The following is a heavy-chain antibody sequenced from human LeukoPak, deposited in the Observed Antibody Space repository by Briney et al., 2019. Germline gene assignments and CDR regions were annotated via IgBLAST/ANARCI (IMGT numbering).Heavy chain of an antibody. CDR1: GFTFDYYA. J-gene: IGHJ6*03. Sequence: PGSSLRLSCAASGFTFDYYAMHWVRQSPGKGLEGVSGISWNSGRIGYADSVKGRFTISRDNAKNSLYLQMSSLRAEDTALYYCAKDDSSSSYYMDVWGKGTTVTVSS. CDR3: AKDDSSSSYYMDV. D-gene: IGHD6-6*01. V-gene: IGHV3-9*01. CDR2: ISWNSGRI.